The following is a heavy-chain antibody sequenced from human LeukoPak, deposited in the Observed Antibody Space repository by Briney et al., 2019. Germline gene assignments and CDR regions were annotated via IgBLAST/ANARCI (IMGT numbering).Heavy chain of an antibody. J-gene: IGHJ4*02. CDR2: IYTSGST. D-gene: IGHD1-26*01. CDR1: GGSMTSYY. Sequence: SETLSLTCTVSGGSMTSYYWSWIRQPAGKGLEWIGRIYTSGSTNYNPSLKSRVTISVDTSKNQFSLKLSSVTAADTAVYYCARDSRELLEDYWGQGTLVTVSS. V-gene: IGHV4-4*07. CDR3: ARDSRELLEDY.